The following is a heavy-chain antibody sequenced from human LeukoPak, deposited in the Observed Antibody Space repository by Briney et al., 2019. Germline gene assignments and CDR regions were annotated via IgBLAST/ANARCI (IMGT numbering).Heavy chain of an antibody. CDR2: IYHSGST. Sequence: SGTLSLTCAVSGGSISSSNWWSWVRQPPGKGLEWIGEIYHSGSTNYNPSLKSRVTISVDKSKNQFSLKLSSVTAADTAVYYCARDLRVYYDSSGSLGYWGQGTLVTVSS. CDR1: GGSISSSNW. V-gene: IGHV4-4*02. CDR3: ARDLRVYYDSSGSLGY. D-gene: IGHD3-22*01. J-gene: IGHJ4*02.